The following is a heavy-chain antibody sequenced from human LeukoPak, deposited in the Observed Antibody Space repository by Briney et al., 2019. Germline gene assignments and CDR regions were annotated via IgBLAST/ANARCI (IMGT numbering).Heavy chain of an antibody. D-gene: IGHD1-14*01. V-gene: IGHV3-23*01. Sequence: PGGSLRLSRAASGFTFSDYAMSWVRQAPGKGLEWVSSITGSGSRTYYTDSVKGRFTISRDNSKNTLYLQMNSLRADETAVYYCASRPRADMGPLDFWGQGTLVTVSS. J-gene: IGHJ4*02. CDR3: ASRPRADMGPLDF. CDR2: ITGSGSRT. CDR1: GFTFSDYA.